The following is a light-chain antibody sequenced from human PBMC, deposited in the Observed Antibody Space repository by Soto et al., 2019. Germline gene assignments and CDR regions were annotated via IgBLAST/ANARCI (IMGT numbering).Light chain of an antibody. Sequence: QSVLTQPPSASGSPGQSVTISCTGTSSDVGDYNYVSWYQQHPGKAPKLMISEVNKRPSGVPDRFSGSKSGNTASLTVSGLQAEDEADYYCSSYAGNNNLVFGTGTKLTVL. CDR1: SSDVGDYNY. CDR2: EVN. J-gene: IGLJ1*01. CDR3: SSYAGNNNLV. V-gene: IGLV2-8*01.